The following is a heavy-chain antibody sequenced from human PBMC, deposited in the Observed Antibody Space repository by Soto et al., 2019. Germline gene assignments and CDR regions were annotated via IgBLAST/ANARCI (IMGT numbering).Heavy chain of an antibody. CDR2: IYYSGST. CDR1: GGSISSSSYY. J-gene: IGHJ4*02. V-gene: IGHV4-39*01. Sequence: PSETLSLTCTVSGGSISSSSYYWGWIRQPPGKGLEWIGSIYYSGSTYYNPSLKSRVTISVDTSKNQFSLKLSSVTAADTAVYYCGTTHLGQDYEAPNPYFDYWGQGTLVTVYS. CDR3: GTTHLGQDYEAPNPYFDY. D-gene: IGHD4-17*01.